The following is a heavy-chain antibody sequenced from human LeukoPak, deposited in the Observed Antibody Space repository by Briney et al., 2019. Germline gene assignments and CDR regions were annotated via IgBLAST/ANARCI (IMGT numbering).Heavy chain of an antibody. CDR2: IYYNGNT. D-gene: IGHD1-26*01. V-gene: IGHV4-59*01. CDR3: ARGRSNYYGMDV. Sequence: NWIRRPXXXXLEWIGYIYYNGNTNYSPSLKSRVTMSVDTSKNLFSLKVSSVTAADTAVYYCARGRSNYYGMDVWGQGTTVTVSS. J-gene: IGHJ6*02.